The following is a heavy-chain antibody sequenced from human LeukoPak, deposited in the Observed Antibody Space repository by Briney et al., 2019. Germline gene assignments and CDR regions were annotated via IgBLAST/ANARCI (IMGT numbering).Heavy chain of an antibody. CDR1: GYTLTELS. CDR3: ATGRTIFGVAPRY. Sequence: ASVKVSCKVSGYTLTELSMHWVRQAPGKGLEWMGGFDPEDGETIYAQKFQGRVTMTEATSTDTAYMELSSLRSEDTAVYYCATGRTIFGVAPRYWGQGTLVTVSS. V-gene: IGHV1-24*01. CDR2: FDPEDGET. D-gene: IGHD3-3*01. J-gene: IGHJ4*02.